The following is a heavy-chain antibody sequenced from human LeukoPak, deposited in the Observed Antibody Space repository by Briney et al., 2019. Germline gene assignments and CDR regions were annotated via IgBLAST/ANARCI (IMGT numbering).Heavy chain of an antibody. J-gene: IGHJ5*02. CDR3: ARLYDSSGYTNWLDP. CDR1: GGSISSHY. Sequence: SETLSLTCTVSGGSISSHYWSWIRQPPGKGLEWIGYIYYSGSSKYNPSLKSRDTVSVDTSKNQFSLKLSSVTAADTAVYYCARLYDSSGYTNWLDPWGQGTLVTVSS. D-gene: IGHD3-22*01. CDR2: IYYSGSS. V-gene: IGHV4-59*11.